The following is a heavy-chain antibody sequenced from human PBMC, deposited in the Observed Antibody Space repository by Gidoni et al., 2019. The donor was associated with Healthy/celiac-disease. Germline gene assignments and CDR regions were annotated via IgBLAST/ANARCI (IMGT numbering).Heavy chain of an antibody. V-gene: IGHV4-31*03. J-gene: IGHJ6*02. CDR1: GGPISSCGYY. D-gene: IGHD3-10*01. CDR3: ARDYYGSGSYYYYGMDV. Sequence: QVQLQESGPGLVKPSQTLSLTCTVSGGPISSCGYYWSWLRQHPGKGLEWSGYFYYSGSTYYNTSLKSRGTISVDTSKNQFSLKLSSVTAADTAVYYCARDYYGSGSYYYYGMDVWGQGTTVTVSS. CDR2: FYYSGST.